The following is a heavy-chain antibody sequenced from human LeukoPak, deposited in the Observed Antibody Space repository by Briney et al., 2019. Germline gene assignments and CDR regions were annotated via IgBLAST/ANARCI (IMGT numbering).Heavy chain of an antibody. Sequence: ASVKVSFTASGYTFTSYYMHWVRQAPGQGLEWMGIINPSGGSTSYAQKFQGRVTMTRDTSTSTVYMELSSLRSEDTAVYYCARHSIVGATSPWGQGTLVTVSS. CDR1: GYTFTSYY. J-gene: IGHJ5*02. CDR2: INPSGGST. CDR3: ARHSIVGATSP. D-gene: IGHD1-26*01. V-gene: IGHV1-46*01.